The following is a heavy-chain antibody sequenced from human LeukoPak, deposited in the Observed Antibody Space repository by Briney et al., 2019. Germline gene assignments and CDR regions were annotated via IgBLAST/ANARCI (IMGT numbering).Heavy chain of an antibody. V-gene: IGHV3-23*01. CDR3: ARGVYYYDSGANYYTYHFDY. CDR1: GFPFSTYA. Sequence: GGSLRLSCAASGFPFSTYAMSWVRQAPGKGLEWVSGISGSGGTTYFADSVKGRFTISRDNPKNTVYLQMNTLRAEDTAVYYCARGVYYYDSGANYYTYHFDYWGQGTLVTVSS. D-gene: IGHD3-22*01. J-gene: IGHJ4*02. CDR2: ISGSGGTT.